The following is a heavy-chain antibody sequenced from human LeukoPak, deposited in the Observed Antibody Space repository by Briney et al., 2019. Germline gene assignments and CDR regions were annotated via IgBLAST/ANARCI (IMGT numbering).Heavy chain of an antibody. CDR3: ARELERPYYYYYYGMDV. CDR1: GFTVSSNY. V-gene: IGHV3-66*01. CDR2: IYSGGST. D-gene: IGHD1-1*01. Sequence: GGSLRLSCAASGFTVSSNYMSWVRQAPGKGLEGVSVIYSGGSTYYADSVKGRFTISRDNSKNTLYLQMNSLRAEDTAVYYCARELERPYYYYYYGMDVWGQGTTVTVSS. J-gene: IGHJ6*02.